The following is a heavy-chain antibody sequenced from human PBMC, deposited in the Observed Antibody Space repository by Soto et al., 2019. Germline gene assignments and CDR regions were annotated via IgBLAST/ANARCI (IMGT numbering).Heavy chain of an antibody. CDR2: ISAYNGNT. V-gene: IGHV1-18*01. CDR1: GYTFTSYG. J-gene: IGHJ5*02. Sequence: QVQLVQSGAEVKKPGASVKVSCKASGYTFTSYGISWVRQAPGQGLEWMVWISAYNGNTNYAQKLKGRVTMTTDTATSTAYMELRSLRSDETAVYYCARNYCTNGVCYPSPVVGGWFDPWGQGTLVTVSS. D-gene: IGHD2-8*01. CDR3: ARNYCTNGVCYPSPVVGGWFDP.